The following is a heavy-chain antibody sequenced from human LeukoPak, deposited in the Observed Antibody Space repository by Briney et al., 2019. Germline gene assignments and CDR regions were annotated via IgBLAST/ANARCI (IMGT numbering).Heavy chain of an antibody. V-gene: IGHV3-30*04. CDR1: GFTFSSYA. D-gene: IGHD1-26*01. J-gene: IGHJ4*02. CDR3: AKDRDGSYYLDY. Sequence: GRSLRLSCAASGFTFSSYAMHWVRQAPGKGLEWVAVISYDGSNKYYADSVKGRFTISRDNSKNTLYLQMNSLRAEDTAVYYCAKDRDGSYYLDYWGQGTLVTVSS. CDR2: ISYDGSNK.